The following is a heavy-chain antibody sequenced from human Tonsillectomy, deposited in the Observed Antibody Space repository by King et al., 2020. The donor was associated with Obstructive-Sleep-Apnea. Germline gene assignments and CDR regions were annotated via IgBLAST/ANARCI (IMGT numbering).Heavy chain of an antibody. Sequence: VQLVESGTEVKKPGDSLTISCKTYGYTFTKYWIGWVRQMPGKGLEWMGVIYPGDSDARYSPSFQGQVTISADKSISIAYLHWSSLKASDTAIYYCAKQRGTFSGYDRTFDYWGQGTLVTVSS. CDR3: AKQRGTFSGYDRTFDY. CDR1: GYTFTKYW. D-gene: IGHD5-12*01. CDR2: IYPGDSDA. J-gene: IGHJ4*02. V-gene: IGHV5-51*01.